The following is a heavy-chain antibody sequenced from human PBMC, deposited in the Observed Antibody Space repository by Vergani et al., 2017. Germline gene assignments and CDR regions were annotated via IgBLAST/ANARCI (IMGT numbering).Heavy chain of an antibody. V-gene: IGHV3-11*01. CDR3: ARGEGRITCGGAIVSPGPFDY. CDR1: GFTFSDYY. J-gene: IGHJ4*02. Sequence: QVQLVESGGGLVKPGGSLRLSCAASGFTFSDYYMSWIRQAPGKGLEWVSYISSSGSTLYSADSVKGRFTISRDNAKNSLYLQMNSRRAEDTAVYCWARGEGRITCGGAIVSPGPFDYWGQGTLVTVSS. D-gene: IGHD3-16*02. CDR2: ISSSGSTL.